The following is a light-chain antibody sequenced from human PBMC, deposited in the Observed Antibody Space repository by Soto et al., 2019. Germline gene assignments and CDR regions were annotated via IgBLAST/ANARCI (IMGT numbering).Light chain of an antibody. CDR2: LGS. Sequence: EIAMTQSPLSLAVTPGEPASISCRSSQTLLHSNGYTYLDWYLQKPGQSPQLLIYLGSNRASGVPDRFSVSGSGTDFTLKISRVEAEDVGIFYCMQGLRPMYTFGQGTKLEIK. CDR1: QTLLHSNGYTY. CDR3: MQGLRPMYT. V-gene: IGKV2-28*01. J-gene: IGKJ2*01.